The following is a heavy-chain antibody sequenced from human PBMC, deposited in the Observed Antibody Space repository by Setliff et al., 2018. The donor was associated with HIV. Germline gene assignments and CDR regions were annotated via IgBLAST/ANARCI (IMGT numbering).Heavy chain of an antibody. Sequence: ASVKVSCKASGGTFSSYAISWVRQAPRQGLEWMGGIIPIFGAANYAQTFQGRVSITADESTSTAYMELSSLRSEDTAVYYCARVEDYYDSSSYYPPDAFDIWGQGTMVTVSS. D-gene: IGHD3-22*01. CDR2: IIPIFGAA. CDR3: ARVEDYYDSSSYYPPDAFDI. CDR1: GGTFSSYA. V-gene: IGHV1-69*13. J-gene: IGHJ3*02.